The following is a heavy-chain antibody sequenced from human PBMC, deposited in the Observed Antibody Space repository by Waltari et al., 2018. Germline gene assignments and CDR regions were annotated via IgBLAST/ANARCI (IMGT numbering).Heavy chain of an antibody. V-gene: IGHV1-18*01. CDR2: ISAYNGNT. CDR1: GSNFISYG. Sequence: QVQLVQSGAEVKKTGASVKVSCKASGSNFISYGISWVRPAPGQGLEWMGWISAYNGNTNYAQKLQGRVTMTTDTSTSTAYMELRSLRSDDTAVYYCARTPPNWNYWFDPWGRGTLVTVSS. D-gene: IGHD1-7*01. J-gene: IGHJ5*02. CDR3: ARTPPNWNYWFDP.